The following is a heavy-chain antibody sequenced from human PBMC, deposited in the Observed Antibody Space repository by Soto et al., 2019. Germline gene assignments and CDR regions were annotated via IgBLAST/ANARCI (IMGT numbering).Heavy chain of an antibody. D-gene: IGHD6-19*01. J-gene: IGHJ4*02. CDR1: GGSISSYY. V-gene: IGHV4-59*01. CDR2: IYYSGST. Sequence: QVQLQESGPGLVKPSETLSLTCTVSGGSISSYYWSWIRQPPGKGLEWIGYIYYSGSTNYNPSLKRRVTISVDTSKNQFSLKLSSVTAADTAVDYCARDSMAGTLDYWGQGTLVTVSS. CDR3: ARDSMAGTLDY.